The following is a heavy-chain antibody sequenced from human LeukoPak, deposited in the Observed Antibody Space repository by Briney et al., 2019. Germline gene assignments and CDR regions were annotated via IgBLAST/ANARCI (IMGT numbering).Heavy chain of an antibody. D-gene: IGHD2-21*02. CDR3: ARACGGDCYLSDY. J-gene: IGHJ4*02. V-gene: IGHV3-23*01. Sequence: GGSLRLSCAASGFIFSNYGMNWVRQAPGKGLEWVAAISASGSATSYADSVRGRFTISRDNSKSTTYLQMNSLRAKDTAVYYCARACGGDCYLSDYWGQGTLVTVSS. CDR1: GFIFSNYG. CDR2: ISASGSAT.